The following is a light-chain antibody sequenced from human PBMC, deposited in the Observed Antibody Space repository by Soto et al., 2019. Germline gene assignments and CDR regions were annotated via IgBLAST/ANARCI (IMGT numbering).Light chain of an antibody. J-gene: IGLJ1*01. Sequence: QSALTQPPSASGSPGQSVTISCTGTSTDVGAYIFVSWYQQHPCKAPKLMVYDVNRRPPGVPDRFFGSKSGNTASLTVSGLQAEDEADCYCVSFAGGTYVFGTGTKVTVL. V-gene: IGLV2-8*01. CDR1: STDVGAYIF. CDR3: VSFAGGTYV. CDR2: DVN.